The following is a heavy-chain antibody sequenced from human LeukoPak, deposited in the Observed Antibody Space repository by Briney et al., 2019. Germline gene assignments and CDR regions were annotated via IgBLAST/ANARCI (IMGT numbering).Heavy chain of an antibody. J-gene: IGHJ3*02. D-gene: IGHD2-2*01. CDR2: IYPGDSDT. CDR3: ARIGVIGEYCSSTNCSSDAFDI. V-gene: IGHV5-51*01. CDR1: GYSFTNYW. Sequence: GESLQISWKGSGYSFTNYWIGWVRQVPGKGLEWMGIIYPGDSDTRYSPSFQGQVTISAAQSISTAYLQWSSLKASDTAMYYCARIGVIGEYCSSTNCSSDAFDIWGQGTRVTVSS.